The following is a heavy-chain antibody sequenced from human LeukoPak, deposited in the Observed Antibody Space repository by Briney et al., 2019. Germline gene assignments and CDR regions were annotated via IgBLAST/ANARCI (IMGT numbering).Heavy chain of an antibody. D-gene: IGHD5-24*01. CDR2: ITPSGGT. V-gene: IGHV1-2*02. J-gene: IGHJ4*02. Sequence: RASVKVSCKASGYTFSGYYMHWVRQAPGQGLEWMGWITPSGGTNYPQKFQGRVAITRDTSITTAYMDLSRLTSDDTAVYYCARDRYGDGFAHFDYWGQGALVTVSS. CDR3: ARDRYGDGFAHFDY. CDR1: GYTFSGYY.